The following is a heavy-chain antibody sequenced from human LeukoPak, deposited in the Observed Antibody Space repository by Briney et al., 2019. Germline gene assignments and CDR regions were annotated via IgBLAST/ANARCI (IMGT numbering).Heavy chain of an antibody. CDR2: ISAYNGNT. CDR1: GGTFSSYA. Sequence: GASVTVSCTASGGTFSSYAISWVRQAPGQGLEWMGWISAYNGNTNYAQKLQGRVTMTTDTSTSTAYLELRSLRSDDTAVYYCARVPPGSGWFYYYYYGMDVWGQGTTVTVSS. V-gene: IGHV1-18*01. J-gene: IGHJ6*02. CDR3: ARVPPGSGWFYYYYYGMDV. D-gene: IGHD6-19*01.